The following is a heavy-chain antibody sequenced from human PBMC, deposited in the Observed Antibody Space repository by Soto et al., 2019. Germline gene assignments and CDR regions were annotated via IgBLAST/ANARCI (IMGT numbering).Heavy chain of an antibody. V-gene: IGHV3-7*03. CDR3: ARDWGGLGY. J-gene: IGHJ4*02. CDR2: IVKDGNEK. Sequence: VGSLRLSCAASGFTFSNYWMTWVRQAPGKGLEWVANIVKDGNEKSYVDSVKGRFTISRDNAKNSLYLEMNNLRVEDAAVYYCARDWGGLGYWGQGTLVTVSS. D-gene: IGHD3-10*01. CDR1: GFTFSNYW.